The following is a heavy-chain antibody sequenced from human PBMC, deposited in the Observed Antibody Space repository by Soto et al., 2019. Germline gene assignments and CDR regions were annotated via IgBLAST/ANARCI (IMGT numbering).Heavy chain of an antibody. D-gene: IGHD2-2*01. V-gene: IGHV3-30*18. CDR1: GFTFISYG. CDR3: ANLLGYCSSTSCQSRFDY. CDR2: ISYDGSNK. J-gene: IGHJ4*02. Sequence: GGSLRLSCAASGFTFISYGMHWVRQAPGKGLEWMAVISYDGSNKYYADSVKGRFTISRDNSKNTLYLQMNSLRAEDTAVYYCANLLGYCSSTSCQSRFDYWGQGTLVTVSS.